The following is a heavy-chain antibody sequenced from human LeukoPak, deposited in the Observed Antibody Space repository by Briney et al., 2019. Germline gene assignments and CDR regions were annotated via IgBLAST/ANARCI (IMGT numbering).Heavy chain of an antibody. CDR1: GYSISSGYY. CDR2: IYHSGST. J-gene: IGHJ5*02. V-gene: IGHV4-38-2*02. CDR3: AREKQGFDP. Sequence: ASGTLSLTCTVSGYSISSGYYWGWIRQPPGKGLEWIGSIYHSGSTYYNPSLKSRVTISVDTSKNQFSLKLSSVTAADTAVYYCAREKQGFDPWGQGTLVTVSS.